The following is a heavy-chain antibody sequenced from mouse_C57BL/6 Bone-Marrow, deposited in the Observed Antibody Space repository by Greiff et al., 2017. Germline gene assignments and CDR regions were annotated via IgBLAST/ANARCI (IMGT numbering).Heavy chain of an antibody. D-gene: IGHD2-1*01. Sequence: QVQLQQPGAELVKPGASVKMSCKASGYTFTSYWITWVKQRPGQGLEWIGDIYPGSGSTNYNEKFTSKATLTVDTSSSTAYMQLSSLTSEDAAVYYCARESIYYGNYVGFAYWGQGTLVTGSA. V-gene: IGHV1-55*01. CDR2: IYPGSGST. J-gene: IGHJ3*01. CDR3: ARESIYYGNYVGFAY. CDR1: GYTFTSYW.